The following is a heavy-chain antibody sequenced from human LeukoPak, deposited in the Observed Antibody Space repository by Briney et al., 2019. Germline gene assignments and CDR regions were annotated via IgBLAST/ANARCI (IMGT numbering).Heavy chain of an antibody. D-gene: IGHD5-24*01. CDR1: GFTLSAYT. CDR3: ARGRDGRSYYFDY. V-gene: IGHV3-7*01. CDR2: IKQDGSEK. Sequence: GGSLRLSCIASGFTLSAYTMNWVRQAPGKGLEWVANIKQDGSEKYYVDSVKGRFTISRDNAKNSLYLQMNSLRAEDTAVYYCARGRDGRSYYFDYWGQGTLVTVSS. J-gene: IGHJ4*02.